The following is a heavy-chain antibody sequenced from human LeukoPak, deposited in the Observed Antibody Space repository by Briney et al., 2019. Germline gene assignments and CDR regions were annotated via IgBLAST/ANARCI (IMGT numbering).Heavy chain of an antibody. CDR3: ARDLYDILTGSNWFDP. Sequence: PGRSLRLSCAASGFTFRSYGIHWVRQAPGKGLEWVTGTWYDGSNKYYTDSVKGRFTISRDNSKNTLYLQMNSLRAEDTAVYYCARDLYDILTGSNWFDPWGQGTLVTVSS. CDR1: GFTFRSYG. J-gene: IGHJ5*02. V-gene: IGHV3-33*01. CDR2: TWYDGSNK. D-gene: IGHD3-9*01.